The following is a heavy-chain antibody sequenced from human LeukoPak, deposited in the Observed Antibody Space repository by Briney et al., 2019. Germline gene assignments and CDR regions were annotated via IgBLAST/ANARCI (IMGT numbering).Heavy chain of an antibody. CDR2: IIPIFGTA. V-gene: IGHV1-69*13. CDR3: ARGGSGSYYPYYYYYMDV. D-gene: IGHD3-10*01. Sequence: SVKVSCKASGGTFSSYAISWVRQAPGQGLEWMGGIIPIFGTANYAQKFQGRVTITADESTSTAYMELSSLRSEDTAVYYCARGGSGSYYPYYYYYMDVWGKGTTVTISS. CDR1: GGTFSSYA. J-gene: IGHJ6*03.